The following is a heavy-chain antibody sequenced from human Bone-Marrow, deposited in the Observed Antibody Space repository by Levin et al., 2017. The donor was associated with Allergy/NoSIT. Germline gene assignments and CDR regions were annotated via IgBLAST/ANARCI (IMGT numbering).Heavy chain of an antibody. J-gene: IGHJ6*02. V-gene: IGHV3-66*01. CDR2: MYIGGGA. D-gene: IGHD6-6*01. Sequence: GESLKISCAASGFTVSSADMSWVRQAPGQGLEWVSVMYIGGGAYYADSVKGRFTISRDNSKNTLCLQMNSLRAEDTAVYYCARDPKARPGYDYGLDVWGQGTTVTVSS. CDR1: GFTVSSAD. CDR3: ARDPKARPGYDYGLDV.